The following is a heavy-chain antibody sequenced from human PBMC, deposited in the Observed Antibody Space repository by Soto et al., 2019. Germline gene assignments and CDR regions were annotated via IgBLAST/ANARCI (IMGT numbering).Heavy chain of an antibody. CDR2: IYYSGAT. CDR1: GGSIISHY. CDR3: ARGYCSGGGCFYTVTSDAFDI. Sequence: SETLSLTCTVSGGSIISHYWNWIRQPPGKGLEWIGDIYYSGATKYNPSLKSRVTISDETSKNQFSLKLSSVTAADTAVYYCARGYCSGGGCFYTVTSDAFDIWGQGTMVT. J-gene: IGHJ3*02. D-gene: IGHD2-15*01. V-gene: IGHV4-59*11.